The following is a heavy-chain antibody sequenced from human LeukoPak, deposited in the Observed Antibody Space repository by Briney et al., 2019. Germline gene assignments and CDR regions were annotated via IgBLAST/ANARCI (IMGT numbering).Heavy chain of an antibody. J-gene: IGHJ6*02. CDR2: INTNIGNA. CDR1: GYTLTRYA. D-gene: IGHD2-15*01. Sequence: ASVKVSCKASGYTLTRYAVNWVRQAPGQGLEWMGWINTNIGNATYAQGFTGRFVFSLDTSVSTAYLQVSRLKAEDTAVYYCARVFVEVEPAGDYYYYGMDVWGQGTTVTVSS. CDR3: ARVFVEVEPAGDYYYYGMDV. V-gene: IGHV7-4-1*02.